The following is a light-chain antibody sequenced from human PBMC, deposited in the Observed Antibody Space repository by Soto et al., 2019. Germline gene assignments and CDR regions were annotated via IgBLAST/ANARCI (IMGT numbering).Light chain of an antibody. Sequence: EIVLTQSPVTLSVSLGERATLSCRTSQSVSTNLAWYQQRPGQPPRLLIYGASARATGVPARFSGSGSGTEFTLTISSLQSEDFAVYHCHQYDTWPPLTFGGGTKVEIK. J-gene: IGKJ4*01. CDR1: QSVSTN. CDR2: GAS. CDR3: HQYDTWPPLT. V-gene: IGKV3-15*01.